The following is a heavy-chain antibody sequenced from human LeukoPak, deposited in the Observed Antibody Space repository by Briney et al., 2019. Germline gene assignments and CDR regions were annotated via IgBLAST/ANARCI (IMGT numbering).Heavy chain of an antibody. CDR2: ISAYNGNT. V-gene: IGHV1-18*01. D-gene: IGHD1-26*01. Sequence: ASVKVSCKASGYTFTSYGIIWVRQAPGQGLEWMGWISAYNGNTNYAQKLQGRVTMTTDTSTSTAYMELRSLRSDDTAVYYCARGELSKLRLYYYGMDVWGQGTTVTVSS. CDR1: GYTFTSYG. J-gene: IGHJ6*02. CDR3: ARGELSKLRLYYYGMDV.